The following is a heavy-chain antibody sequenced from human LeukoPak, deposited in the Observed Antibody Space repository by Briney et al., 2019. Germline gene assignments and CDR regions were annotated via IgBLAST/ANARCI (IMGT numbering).Heavy chain of an antibody. CDR3: ARARVGATTPYFDY. CDR1: GGSISSGGYS. CDR2: IYHSGST. D-gene: IGHD1-26*01. J-gene: IGHJ4*02. Sequence: PSETLSLTCAVSGGSISSGGYSWSWIRQPPGKGLEWIGYIYHSGSTYYNPSLKSRVTISVDRSKNQFSLTLSSVTAADTAVYYCARARVGATTPYFDYWGQGTLVTVSS. V-gene: IGHV4-30-2*01.